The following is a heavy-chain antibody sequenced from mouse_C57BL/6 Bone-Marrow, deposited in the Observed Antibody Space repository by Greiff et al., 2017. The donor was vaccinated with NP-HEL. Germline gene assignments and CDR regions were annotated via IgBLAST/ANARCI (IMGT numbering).Heavy chain of an antibody. J-gene: IGHJ3*01. D-gene: IGHD1-1*01. CDR1: GYTFTSYW. CDR2: IYPGSGST. CDR3: AREGYCGSHAWFAY. Sequence: QVQLQQPGAELVKPGASVKMSCKASGYTFTSYWITWVKQRPGQGLEWIGDIYPGSGSTNYNEKFKSKATLTVDTSSSTAYMQLSSLASEDSAVYYCAREGYCGSHAWFAYWGQGTLVTVSA. V-gene: IGHV1-55*01.